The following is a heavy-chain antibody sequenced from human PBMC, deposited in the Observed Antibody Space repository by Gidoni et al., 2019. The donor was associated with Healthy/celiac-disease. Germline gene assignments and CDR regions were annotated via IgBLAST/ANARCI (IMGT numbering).Heavy chain of an antibody. D-gene: IGHD1-26*01. CDR1: GGSISSGSYY. J-gene: IGHJ4*02. CDR3: ARAELGAYYFDY. Sequence: QVQLQESGPGLVKPSQTLSLTCTVSGGSISSGSYYWRWIRQPAGKGLEWIGRIYTSGSTNYNPSLKSRVTISVDTSKNQFSLKLSSVTAADTAVYYCARAELGAYYFDYWGQGTLVTVSS. CDR2: IYTSGST. V-gene: IGHV4-61*02.